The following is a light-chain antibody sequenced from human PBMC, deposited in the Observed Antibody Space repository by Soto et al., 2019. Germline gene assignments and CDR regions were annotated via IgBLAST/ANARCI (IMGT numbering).Light chain of an antibody. J-gene: IGKJ1*01. CDR1: QSVSSSY. CDR3: QQYDSSPKT. V-gene: IGKV3-20*01. CDR2: GAS. Sequence: EIVLTQSPGPQPFSPGERATLSCRPSQSVSSSYLAWYQQKPGQAPRLLIYGASSRATGIPDRFSGSGSGTDFTLTISRLEPEDFAVYYCQQYDSSPKTFGQGTKVDI.